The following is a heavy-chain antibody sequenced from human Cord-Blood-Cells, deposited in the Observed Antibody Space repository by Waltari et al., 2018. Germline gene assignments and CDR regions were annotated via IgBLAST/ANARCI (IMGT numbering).Heavy chain of an antibody. Sequence: EVQLVESGGGLIQPGGSLRLSCAASGFTVSSNYMSWVRQAPGKGLEWVSVIYSGGGTYYADSVKGRFTIARDNAKNTLYLQMSSLRAEDTAVYYCARVKGYRGYFDLWGRGTLVTVSS. V-gene: IGHV3-53*01. J-gene: IGHJ2*01. CDR3: ARVKGYRGYFDL. CDR1: GFTVSSNY. D-gene: IGHD5-18*01. CDR2: IYSGGGT.